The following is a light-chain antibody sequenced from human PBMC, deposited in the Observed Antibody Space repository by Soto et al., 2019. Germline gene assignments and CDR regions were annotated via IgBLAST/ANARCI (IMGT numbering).Light chain of an antibody. V-gene: IGKV1-39*01. CDR3: QQSYTTPRT. CDR2: AAS. CDR1: QTISSW. Sequence: DIQMTHSPSTLSASVGDRVTITFRASQTISSWLAWYQQKPGKAPKLLFYAASTLQSGVPSRFRGSGSETDFTLTITSLQPEDFATYYCQQSYTTPRTFGQGTKVDIK. J-gene: IGKJ1*01.